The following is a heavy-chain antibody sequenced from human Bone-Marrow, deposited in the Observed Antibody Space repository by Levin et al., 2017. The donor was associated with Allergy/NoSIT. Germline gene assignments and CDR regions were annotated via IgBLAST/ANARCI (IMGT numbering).Heavy chain of an antibody. CDR2: LLYTGKS. J-gene: IGHJ4*02. D-gene: IGHD1-26*01. CDR1: GASIRSDDNY. CDR3: AGHHSNCGAMCYPHYFDY. Sequence: TSSETLSLTCSVSGASIRSDDNYWGWIRQTPGKGLEWIGSLLYTGKSYYNPSLRSRVTISVDTSKSQVTLGLTSVTAADTSVYFCAGHHSNCGAMCYPHYFDYWGPGLLVTVSS. V-gene: IGHV4-39*01.